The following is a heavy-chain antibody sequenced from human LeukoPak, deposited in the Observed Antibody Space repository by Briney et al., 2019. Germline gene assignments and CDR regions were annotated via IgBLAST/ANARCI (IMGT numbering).Heavy chain of an antibody. CDR2: INHSGST. Sequence: PSETLSLTCAVYGGSFSGYYWSWIRQPPGKGLEWIGEINHSGSTNYNPSLKSRVTISVDTSKNQFSLKLSSVTAADTAVYYCARVCDYCFDYWGQGTLVTVSS. J-gene: IGHJ4*02. D-gene: IGHD2-2*01. CDR3: ARVCDYCFDY. CDR1: GGSFSGYY. V-gene: IGHV4-34*01.